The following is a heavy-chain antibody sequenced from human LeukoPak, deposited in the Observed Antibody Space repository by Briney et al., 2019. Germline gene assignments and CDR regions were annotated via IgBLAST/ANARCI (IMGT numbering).Heavy chain of an antibody. J-gene: IGHJ6*03. V-gene: IGHV3-21*01. D-gene: IGHD6-6*01. CDR1: GFTFSSYS. Sequence: GGSLRLSCAASGFTFSSYSMNWVRQAPGKGLEWVSSISSSSYIYYADSVKGRFTISRDNAKNSLYLQMNSLRAEDTAVYSCARDISSSYYYYMDVWGKGTTVTVSS. CDR3: ARDISSSYYYYMDV. CDR2: ISSSSYI.